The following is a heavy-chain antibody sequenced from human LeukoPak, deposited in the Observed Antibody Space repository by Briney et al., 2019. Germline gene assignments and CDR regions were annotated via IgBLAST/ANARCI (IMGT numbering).Heavy chain of an antibody. Sequence: PGGSLRLSCAASGFTFSSYWMSWVRQAPGKGLEWVANIKQDGSEKYYVDSVKGRFTISGDNAKNSLYLQMNSLRAEDTAVYYCARDAVHYYDSSGYSPHAFDIWGQGTMVTVSS. CDR1: GFTFSSYW. CDR3: ARDAVHYYDSSGYSPHAFDI. J-gene: IGHJ3*02. D-gene: IGHD3-22*01. CDR2: IKQDGSEK. V-gene: IGHV3-7*01.